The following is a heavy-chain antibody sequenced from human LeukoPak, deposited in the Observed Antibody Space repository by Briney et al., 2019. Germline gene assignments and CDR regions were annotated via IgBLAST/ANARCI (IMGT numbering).Heavy chain of an antibody. CDR3: AKGGRSSGWYGVFDI. V-gene: IGHV3-23*01. D-gene: IGHD6-13*01. Sequence: GGSLRLSCAASGCTFSNYAMSWVRQAPGKGLEWVSAISGSGGSTYYADSVKGRFTISRDNSKNTLYLQMNSLRAEDTAVYYCAKGGRSSGWYGVFDIWGQGTMVTVSS. J-gene: IGHJ3*02. CDR1: GCTFSNYA. CDR2: ISGSGGST.